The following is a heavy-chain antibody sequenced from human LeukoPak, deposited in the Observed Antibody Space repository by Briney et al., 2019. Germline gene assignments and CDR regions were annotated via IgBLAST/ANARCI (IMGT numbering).Heavy chain of an antibody. V-gene: IGHV4-59*08. CDR3: ARHWSSSGWLMDY. J-gene: IGHJ4*02. CDR2: IYYSGST. D-gene: IGHD6-19*01. Sequence: NPSETLSLTCTVSGGSISNYYWSWIQQPPGKGLEWIGYIYYSGSTNYNPSLKSRVTISVDMSKNQFSLKLSSVTAADTAVYYCARHWSSSGWLMDYWGQGTLVTVSS. CDR1: GGSISNYY.